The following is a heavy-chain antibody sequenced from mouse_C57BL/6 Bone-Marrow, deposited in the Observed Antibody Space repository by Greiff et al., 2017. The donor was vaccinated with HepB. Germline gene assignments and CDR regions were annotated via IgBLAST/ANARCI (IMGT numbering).Heavy chain of an antibody. J-gene: IGHJ4*01. CDR2: ICSGGST. Sequence: QVQLKESGPGLVQPSQSLSITCTVSGFSLTSYGVHWVRRSPGKGLEWLGVICSGGSTDYNAAYISRLSISKDNSKSPIFFKMNSLQADDTAIYYCARKERSHYGQGAMDYWGQGTSVTVSS. CDR3: ARKERSHYGQGAMDY. CDR1: GFSLTSYG. V-gene: IGHV2-2*01. D-gene: IGHD1-1*02.